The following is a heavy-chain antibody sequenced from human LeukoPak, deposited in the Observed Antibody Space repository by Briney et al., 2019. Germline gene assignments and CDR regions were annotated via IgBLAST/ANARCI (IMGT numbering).Heavy chain of an antibody. CDR2: ILPILGSA. D-gene: IGHD2-21*01. Sequence: SVNASSTPSGGSFNLSTLRWVRQAPGHRHEWIGGILPILGSATYTQRVLRGVTITTDESTSTAYVELRILRCDDTALFYCAAGVRAISIYYWGQGTLVTVSS. J-gene: IGHJ4*02. CDR3: AAGVRAISIYY. CDR1: GGSFNLST. V-gene: IGHV1-69*16.